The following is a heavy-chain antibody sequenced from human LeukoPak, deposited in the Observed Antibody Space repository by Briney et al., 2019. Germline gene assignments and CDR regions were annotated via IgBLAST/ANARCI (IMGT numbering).Heavy chain of an antibody. V-gene: IGHV3-21*01. D-gene: IGHD5-24*01. CDR3: AMATDSYQFDY. Sequence: GGSLRLSCAASGFTFSTYSMNWVRQAPGKGLEWVSYISGSGSYIYYADSVKGRFTISRDNGKNSLYLQMNSLRAEDTAVYYCAMATDSYQFDYWGQGTLVTVSS. CDR1: GFTFSTYS. CDR2: ISGSGSYI. J-gene: IGHJ4*02.